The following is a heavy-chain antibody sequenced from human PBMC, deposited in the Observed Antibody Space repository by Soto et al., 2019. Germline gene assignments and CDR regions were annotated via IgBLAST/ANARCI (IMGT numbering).Heavy chain of an antibody. CDR1: GGSISSYY. J-gene: IGHJ4*02. D-gene: IGHD3-16*02. CDR2: IYYSGST. CDR3: AINTIHWGELSFDY. V-gene: IGHV4-59*08. Sequence: QVQLQESSPGLVKPSETLSLTCTVSGGSISSYYWSWIRQPPGKGLEWIGYIYYSGSTNYNPSLKSRVTMSVDTSKNQFPLKLSSVTAADTAVYYCAINTIHWGELSFDYWGQGTLVTVSS.